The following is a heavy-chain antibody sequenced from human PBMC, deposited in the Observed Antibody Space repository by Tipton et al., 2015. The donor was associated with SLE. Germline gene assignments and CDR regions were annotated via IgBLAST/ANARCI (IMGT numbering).Heavy chain of an antibody. D-gene: IGHD3-3*01. CDR3: ARRGGDFWSGYYTS. J-gene: IGHJ5*02. CDR2: ISYDGSNK. V-gene: IGHV3-30*14. Sequence: SLRLSCAASGFSFSDYAMHWVRQAPGKGLEWVAVISYDGSNKYFTDSVKGRFTISRDNSKNTLYLQMNSLRADDTAVYYCARRGGDFWSGYYTSWGQGTLVTVSS. CDR1: GFSFSDYA.